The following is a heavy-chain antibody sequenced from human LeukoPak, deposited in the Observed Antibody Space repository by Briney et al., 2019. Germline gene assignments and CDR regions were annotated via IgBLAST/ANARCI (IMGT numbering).Heavy chain of an antibody. CDR1: GFTFSSYW. CDR2: IKQDGSEK. J-gene: IGHJ3*02. Sequence: GGSLRLSXAASGFTFSSYWMSWVRQAPGKGLEWVANIKQDGSEKYYVDSVKGRFTISRDNAKNSLYLQMNSLRAEDTAVYYYARDSDWFGELSDAFDIWGQGTMVTVSS. D-gene: IGHD3-10*01. V-gene: IGHV3-7*01. CDR3: ARDSDWFGELSDAFDI.